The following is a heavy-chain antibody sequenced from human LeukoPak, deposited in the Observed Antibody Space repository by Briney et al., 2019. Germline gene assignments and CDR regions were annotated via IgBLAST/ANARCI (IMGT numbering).Heavy chain of an antibody. Sequence: GASLKISCKGSGYSFTSYWIGWVRQMPGKGLEWMGMIYPGDSDGRYTPSFQGQVTLSADKSISTAYLQWSSLKASDTAMYYCARGGSGSKYDYWGQGTLVTVSS. CDR3: ARGGSGSKYDY. D-gene: IGHD3-10*01. CDR1: GYSFTSYW. J-gene: IGHJ4*02. V-gene: IGHV5-51*01. CDR2: IYPGDSDG.